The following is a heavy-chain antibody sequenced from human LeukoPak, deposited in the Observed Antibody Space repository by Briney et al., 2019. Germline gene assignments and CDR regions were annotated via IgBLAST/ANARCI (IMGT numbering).Heavy chain of an antibody. CDR3: ARVFYSYMDV. J-gene: IGHJ6*03. D-gene: IGHD2/OR15-2a*01. CDR1: GFTVSSNY. Sequence: HPGGSLRLSCAASGFTVSSNYMSWVRQAPGKGLEWVSVIYSGGSTYYADSVKGRFTISRDNSKNTLYLQMNSLRAEDTAVYYCARVFYSYMDVWGKGTTVTISS. CDR2: IYSGGST. V-gene: IGHV3-66*01.